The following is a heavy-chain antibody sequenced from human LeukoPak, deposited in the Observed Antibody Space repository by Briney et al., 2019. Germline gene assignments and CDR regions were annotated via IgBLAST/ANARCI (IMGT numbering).Heavy chain of an antibody. CDR1: GGSISSSDSY. CDR2: MYYSGST. J-gene: IGHJ5*02. CDR3: ARHPPRDCSSSSCYKRWFDP. V-gene: IGHV4-39*01. Sequence: SETLSLTCTVSGGSISSSDSYWGWIRQPPGKGLEWIGSMYYSGSTYYNPSLKSRVTISVDTSKNRFSLKLNSVTAADTAVYYCARHPPRDCSSSSCYKRWFDPWGQGTLVTVSS. D-gene: IGHD2-2*02.